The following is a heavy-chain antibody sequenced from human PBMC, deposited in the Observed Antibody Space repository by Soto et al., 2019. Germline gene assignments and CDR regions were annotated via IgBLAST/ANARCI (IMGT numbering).Heavy chain of an antibody. CDR3: ARKDKSGYFNWFDP. CDR1: GYRFTSYW. D-gene: IGHD3-22*01. V-gene: IGHV5-51*01. J-gene: IGHJ5*02. CDR2: IFPSDSDT. Sequence: GESLKISCRIAGYRFTSYWIAWVRHMPGKGLERIGIIFPSDSDTRYSPSFQGHVTISAARSTSTVFLQWASLKASDSAVYFWARKDKSGYFNWFDPWGQGTLVTVSS.